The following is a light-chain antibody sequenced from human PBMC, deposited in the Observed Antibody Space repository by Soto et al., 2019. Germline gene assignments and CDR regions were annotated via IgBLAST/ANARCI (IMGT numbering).Light chain of an antibody. Sequence: DIQMTQSPSYLSSSIGDRVTITCRASQTISTYLNWYQQKPGKAPKLLIYGASSLQSGVPSRFSGSGSGTDFTLTISSLQPEDFGTYYCQQSFSTPRTFGQGTNVDIK. CDR2: GAS. CDR3: QQSFSTPRT. CDR1: QTISTY. J-gene: IGKJ1*01. V-gene: IGKV1-39*01.